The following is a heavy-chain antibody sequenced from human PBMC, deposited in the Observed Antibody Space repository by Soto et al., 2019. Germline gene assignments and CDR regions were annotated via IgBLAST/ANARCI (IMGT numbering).Heavy chain of an antibody. CDR2: INWNSGSI. V-gene: IGHV3-9*01. CDR1: GFTFDDYA. J-gene: IGHJ1*01. D-gene: IGHD6-13*01. CDR3: VKDESINWYSGHFRH. Sequence: PGGSVRLSCXASGFTFDDYAMHWVRQVSGKGLEWVSGINWNSGSIGYGDSVKRRFAISRDNAKNSLHLQMNSLSAEDTAFYYCVKDESINWYSGHFRHWGQGTLVTVSS.